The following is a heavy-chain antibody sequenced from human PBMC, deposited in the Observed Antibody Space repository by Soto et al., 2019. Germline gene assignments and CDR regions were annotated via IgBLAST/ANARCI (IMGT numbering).Heavy chain of an antibody. V-gene: IGHV3-33*01. Sequence: QVQLVESGGGVVQPGRSLRLSCAASGFTFSSYGMHWVRQAPGKGLEWVAVIWYDGSNKYYADSVKGRFTISRDNSKNTLYLQMNSLRAEDTAVYYCARATQYCSSTSCLVDYWGQGTLVTVSS. CDR2: IWYDGSNK. CDR3: ARATQYCSSTSCLVDY. CDR1: GFTFSSYG. J-gene: IGHJ4*02. D-gene: IGHD2-2*01.